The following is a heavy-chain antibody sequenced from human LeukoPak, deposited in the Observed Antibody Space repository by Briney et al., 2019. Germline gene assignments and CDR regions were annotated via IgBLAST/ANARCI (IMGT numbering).Heavy chain of an antibody. D-gene: IGHD3-22*01. Sequence: SETLSLTCAVYGGSFSGYSWSWIRQPPGQGLEWIGEINHSGSTNNNPSLKSRVTISVDTSKNQFSLKLSAVTAADTAVYYCARGRRITMIVVVTRYAFDIWGQGTMVTVSS. CDR3: ARGRRITMIVVVTRYAFDI. V-gene: IGHV4-34*01. CDR1: GGSFSGYS. J-gene: IGHJ3*02. CDR2: INHSGST.